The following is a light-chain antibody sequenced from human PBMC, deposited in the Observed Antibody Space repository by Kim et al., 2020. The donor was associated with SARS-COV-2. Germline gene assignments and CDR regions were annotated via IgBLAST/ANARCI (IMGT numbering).Light chain of an antibody. CDR3: NSREEGV. CDR1: SLRSYY. Sequence: SSELTQDPAVSVALGQTVRITCQGDSLRSYYASWYQQKPGQAPVLVIYGKNNRPSGIPDRFSGSSSGNTASLTITGAQAEDEADYYCNSREEGVFGGGTQLTVL. CDR2: GKN. V-gene: IGLV3-19*01. J-gene: IGLJ3*02.